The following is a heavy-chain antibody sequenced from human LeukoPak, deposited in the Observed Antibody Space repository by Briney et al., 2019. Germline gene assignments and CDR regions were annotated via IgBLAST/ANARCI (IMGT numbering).Heavy chain of an antibody. CDR1: GGSVSSGSYY. V-gene: IGHV4-61*01. D-gene: IGHD6-19*01. Sequence: PSETLSLTCTVTGGSVSSGSYYWSWIRQPPGKGLEWIGYIYYSGSTNYNPSLKSRVTISVDTSKNPFSLKLSSVTAADTAVYYCARVYSSGWPYYFDYWGQGTLVTVSS. CDR3: ARVYSSGWPYYFDY. J-gene: IGHJ4*02. CDR2: IYYSGST.